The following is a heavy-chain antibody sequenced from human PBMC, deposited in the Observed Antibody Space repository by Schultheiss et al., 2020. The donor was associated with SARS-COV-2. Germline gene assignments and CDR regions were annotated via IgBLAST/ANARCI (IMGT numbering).Heavy chain of an antibody. V-gene: IGHV3-7*03. CDR2: IKKDGSEK. Sequence: GGSLRLSCAASGFTFSSYAMSWVRQAPGKGLEWVANIKKDGSEKYYVDSVKGRFTISRDNAKNSLYLQMNSLRAEDTAVYYCAKAPTTSSSWVWFDPWGQGTLVTVSS. J-gene: IGHJ5*02. CDR3: AKAPTTSSSWVWFDP. D-gene: IGHD6-13*01. CDR1: GFTFSSYA.